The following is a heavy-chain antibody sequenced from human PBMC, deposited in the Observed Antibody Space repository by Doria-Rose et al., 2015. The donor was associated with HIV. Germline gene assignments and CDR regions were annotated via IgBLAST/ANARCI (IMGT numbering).Heavy chain of an antibody. V-gene: IGHV4-59*01. CDR2: IFNTGST. Sequence: QMQLVESGPGLVKPSETLSLTCSVSGGSISHYYWSWIRQPPGKGLEYIGDIFNTGSTNYSPSLKSRVSVSIDTSKTKCSLRLSSVTAADTAVYYCARVLSGTYDYWGQGTLVTVSS. CDR3: ARVLSGTYDY. D-gene: IGHD1-26*01. CDR1: GGSISHYY. J-gene: IGHJ4*02.